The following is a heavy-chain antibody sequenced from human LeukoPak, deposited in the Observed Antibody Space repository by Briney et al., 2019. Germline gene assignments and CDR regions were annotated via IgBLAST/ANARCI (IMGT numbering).Heavy chain of an antibody. Sequence: SETLSLTCTVSGGSISSYYWSWIRQPPGKGLEWMGYIYYSGSTNYNPSLKSRVTISVDTSKNQFSLKLSSATAADTAVYYCARGGSYRYYFDYWGQGTLVTVSS. V-gene: IGHV4-59*01. CDR3: ARGGSYRYYFDY. CDR1: GGSISSYY. J-gene: IGHJ4*02. D-gene: IGHD1-26*01. CDR2: IYYSGST.